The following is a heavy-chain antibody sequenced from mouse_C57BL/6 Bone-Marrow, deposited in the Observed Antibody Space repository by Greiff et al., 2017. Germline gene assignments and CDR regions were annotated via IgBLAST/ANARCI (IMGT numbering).Heavy chain of an antibody. V-gene: IGHV1-61*01. CDR2: IYPSDSET. CDR3: ARGVLYDATWFAY. Sequence: QVQLQQPGAELVRPGSSVKLSCKASGYTFTSYWMDWVKQRPGQGLEWIGNIYPSDSETHYNQKFKDKATLTVDKSSSTAYMQLSSLTSEDSAVYYCARGVLYDATWFAYWGQGTLVTVSA. CDR1: GYTFTSYW. D-gene: IGHD2-12*01. J-gene: IGHJ3*01.